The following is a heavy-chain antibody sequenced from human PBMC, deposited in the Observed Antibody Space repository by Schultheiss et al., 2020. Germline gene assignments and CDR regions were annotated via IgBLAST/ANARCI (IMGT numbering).Heavy chain of an antibody. D-gene: IGHD5-18*01. CDR3: ASLRGYNYGDAFDI. Sequence: SETLSLTCTVSGGSISSYYWSWIRQPPGKGLEWIGYIYYSGSTYYNPSLKSRVTISVDTSKNQFSLKLSSVTAADTAVYYCASLRGYNYGDAFDIWGQGTTVTVSS. CDR2: IYYSGST. CDR1: GGSISSYY. J-gene: IGHJ3*02. V-gene: IGHV4-59*01.